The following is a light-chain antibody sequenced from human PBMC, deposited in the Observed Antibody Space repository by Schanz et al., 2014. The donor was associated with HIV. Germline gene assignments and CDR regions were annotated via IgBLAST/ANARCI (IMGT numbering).Light chain of an antibody. CDR3: QQYNNLPPMYT. Sequence: EIVLTQSPGTLSLSPGERGTLSCRASHSVSSNLAWYQQRPGQSPRLVIYDASTRAPGIPARFSGSGSGTEFTLTISSLQSDDFAVYYCQQYNNLPPMYTFGQGTKLEIK. CDR1: HSVSSN. CDR2: DAS. J-gene: IGKJ2*01. V-gene: IGKV3-15*01.